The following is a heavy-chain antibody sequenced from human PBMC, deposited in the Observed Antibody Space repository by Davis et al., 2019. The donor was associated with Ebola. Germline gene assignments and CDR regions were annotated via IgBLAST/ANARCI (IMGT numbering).Heavy chain of an antibody. CDR3: AREGYCSGGSCYWDYYYYGMDV. J-gene: IGHJ6*02. D-gene: IGHD2-15*01. V-gene: IGHV1-18*01. Sequence: ASVKVSCTASGYTFTSYGISWVRQAPGQGLEWMGWISAYNGNTNYAQKLQGRVTMTTDTSTSTAYMELRSLRSDDTAVYYCAREGYCSGGSCYWDYYYYGMDVWGQGTTVTVSS. CDR1: GYTFTSYG. CDR2: ISAYNGNT.